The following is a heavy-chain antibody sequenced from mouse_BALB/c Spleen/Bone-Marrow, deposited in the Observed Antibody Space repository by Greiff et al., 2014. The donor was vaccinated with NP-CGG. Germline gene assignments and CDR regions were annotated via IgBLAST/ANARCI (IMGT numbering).Heavy chain of an antibody. CDR2: IYPGSGST. J-gene: IGHJ4*01. V-gene: IGHV1S22*01. D-gene: IGHD2-3*01. CDR1: GYTFTSYW. Sequence: LQQSGSELVRPGASVKLSCKASGYTFTSYWMHWVKQRHGQGLEWIGNIYPGSGSTNYDEKFKSKGTLTVDTSSSTAYMHLSSLTSEDSVVYYGTRGYYPYYYAMDYWGSRNLSHRLL. CDR3: TRGYYPYYYAMDY.